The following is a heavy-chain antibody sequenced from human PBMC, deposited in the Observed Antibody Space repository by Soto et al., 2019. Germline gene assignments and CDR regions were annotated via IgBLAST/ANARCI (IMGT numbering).Heavy chain of an antibody. CDR1: GFTFSSYG. CDR2: IWYDGSNK. D-gene: IGHD4-17*01. Sequence: GGSLRLSCAASGFTFSSYGMHWVRQAPGKGLEWVAVIWYDGSNKYYVDSVKGRFTISRDNSKNTLYLQMNSLRAEDTAVYYCARYGDYDYFDYWGQGTLVTVSA. V-gene: IGHV3-33*01. J-gene: IGHJ4*02. CDR3: ARYGDYDYFDY.